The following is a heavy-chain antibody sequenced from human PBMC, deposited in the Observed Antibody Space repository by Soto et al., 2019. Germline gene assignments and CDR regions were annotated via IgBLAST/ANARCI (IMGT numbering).Heavy chain of an antibody. CDR3: GRDAGRRFDY. CDR2: MNRDGSEK. J-gene: IGHJ4*02. Sequence: EVQLVESGGGLVQPGGSLRLSCAASGFTFSSYWMPWARQAPGKGLEWVASMNRDGSEKRYVDSVEGRFTISRDNAKNSLFLQMNSLSPDDTAVYYCGRDAGRRFDYCGQGSLVTVSS. CDR1: GFTFSSYW. D-gene: IGHD6-13*01. V-gene: IGHV3-7*01.